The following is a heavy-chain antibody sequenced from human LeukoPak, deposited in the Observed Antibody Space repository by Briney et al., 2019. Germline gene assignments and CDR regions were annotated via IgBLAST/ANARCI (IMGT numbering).Heavy chain of an antibody. CDR2: IYHSGYT. D-gene: IGHD1-14*01. Sequence: SETLSLTCTVSGGSISGYYWSWIRQPPGKGLEWIGGIYHSGYTFYNSSLKSRVTISVDTSKNQFSLNLHSVTAADTAVYYCATEGTVRYFDPWGQGTLVTVSS. CDR3: ATEGTVRYFDP. J-gene: IGHJ5*02. V-gene: IGHV4-38-2*02. CDR1: GGSISGYY.